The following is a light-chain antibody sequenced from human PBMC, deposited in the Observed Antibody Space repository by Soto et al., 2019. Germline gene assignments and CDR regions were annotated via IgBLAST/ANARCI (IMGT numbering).Light chain of an antibody. CDR3: QQYNNWHAWT. J-gene: IGKJ1*01. Sequence: ILMTQSPATLSVSAGEIATLSCRASQSVSNNLAWYQQKPGQAPRLLIYDASTRATGIPARFSGSGSGTEFTLTISGLESEDFAVYYCQQYNNWHAWTFGQGTKVDIK. CDR2: DAS. V-gene: IGKV3-15*01. CDR1: QSVSNN.